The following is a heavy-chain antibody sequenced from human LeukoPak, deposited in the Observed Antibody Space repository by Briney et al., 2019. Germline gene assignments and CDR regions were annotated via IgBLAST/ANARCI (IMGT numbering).Heavy chain of an antibody. J-gene: IGHJ4*02. CDR1: GGTFSSYA. V-gene: IGHV1-69*13. D-gene: IGHD4-17*01. CDR3: AANGDYSFDY. CDR2: IIPIFGTA. Sequence: ASVKVSCKASGGTFSSYAISWVRQAPGQGLEWMGGIIPIFGTANYAQKFQGKVTITADESTSTAYMELSSLRSEDTAVYYCAANGDYSFDYWGQGTLVTVSS.